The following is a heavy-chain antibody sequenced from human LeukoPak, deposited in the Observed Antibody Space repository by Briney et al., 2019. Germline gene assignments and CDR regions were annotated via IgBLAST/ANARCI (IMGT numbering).Heavy chain of an antibody. CDR2: IRYDGSNK. CDR1: GFTFSSYG. Sequence: GGSLRLSCAASGFTFSSYGMHWVRQAPGKGLEWVAFIRYDGSNKYYADSVKGRFTISRDNSKNTLYLQMNSLRAEDTAVYYCAKVRRIAAGDWFDPWGQGTLVTVSS. V-gene: IGHV3-30*02. J-gene: IGHJ5*02. CDR3: AKVRRIAAGDWFDP. D-gene: IGHD6-13*01.